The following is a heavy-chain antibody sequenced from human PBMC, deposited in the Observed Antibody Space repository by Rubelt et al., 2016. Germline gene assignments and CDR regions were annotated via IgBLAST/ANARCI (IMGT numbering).Heavy chain of an antibody. Sequence: QVQLVQSGAEVKRPGASVKVSCKASGYPFATYAMHWVRQAPGQRLEWMGWIDAGNGATKSSINLQGRVTFTRDTSASTAYMELSSLRSEDSAVYYCARFALPAVTTAYYYYALDVWGQGTTVTVSS. CDR3: ARFALPAVTTAYYYYALDV. CDR2: IDAGNGAT. D-gene: IGHD4-17*01. J-gene: IGHJ6*02. CDR1: GYPFATYA. V-gene: IGHV1-3*01.